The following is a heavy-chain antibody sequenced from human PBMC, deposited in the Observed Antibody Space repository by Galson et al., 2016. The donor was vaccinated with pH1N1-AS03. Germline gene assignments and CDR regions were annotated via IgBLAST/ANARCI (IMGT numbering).Heavy chain of an antibody. V-gene: IGHV3-30*03. CDR3: ARSQSFYVDYFDN. Sequence: SLRLSCAASGFTFRSYGMHWVRQTPGKGLQWVAVISYDESKKLYADSVGGRSTISRDNSKNTLYLQMNSRRPEDTAVYFCARSQSFYVDYFDNWGQGTLVTVSS. J-gene: IGHJ4*02. CDR1: GFTFRSYG. CDR2: ISYDESKK. D-gene: IGHD3-10*02.